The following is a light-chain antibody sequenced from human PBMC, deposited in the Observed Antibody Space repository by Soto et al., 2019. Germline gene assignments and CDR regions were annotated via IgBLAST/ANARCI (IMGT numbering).Light chain of an antibody. J-gene: IGLJ2*01. V-gene: IGLV1-44*01. CDR3: AAWDGSLNNVL. CDR2: GDN. CDR1: GSSIGTNT. Sequence: QSVLTQPPSASGTPGQRVTISCSGSGSSIGTNTVNWYRQLPGTAPKLLIYGDNQRPSGVPDRFSGSKSGTSASLAISGLQPEDEADYSCAAWDGSLNNVLFGGGTKLTVL.